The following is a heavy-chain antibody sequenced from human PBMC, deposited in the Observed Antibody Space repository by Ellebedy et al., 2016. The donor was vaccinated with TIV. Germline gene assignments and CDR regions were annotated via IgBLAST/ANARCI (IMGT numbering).Heavy chain of an antibody. CDR3: ARDRRVHYGGNHPLRY. CDR1: GYTFTSYG. Sequence: AASVKVSCKASGYTFTSYGISWVRQAPGQGLEWMGWISAYNGNTNYAQKLQGRVTMTTDTSTSTAYMELRSLRSDDTAVYYCARDRRVHYGGNHPLRYWGQGTLVTVSS. V-gene: IGHV1-18*01. J-gene: IGHJ4*02. CDR2: ISAYNGNT. D-gene: IGHD4-23*01.